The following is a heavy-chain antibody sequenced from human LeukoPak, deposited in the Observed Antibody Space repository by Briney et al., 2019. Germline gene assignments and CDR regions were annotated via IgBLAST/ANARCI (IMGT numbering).Heavy chain of an antibody. J-gene: IGHJ4*02. CDR2: ISGSGGST. CDR1: GFAFSNFG. Sequence: GGSLRLSCAASGFAFSNFGMTWVRQAPGKGLEWVSTISGSGGSTYYADSVKGRFTISRDNSKNTLYLQMSSLTAEDTAKYYCAKSQFFDNSLGDYWGQGTLVTVSS. CDR3: AKSQFFDNSLGDY. D-gene: IGHD2/OR15-2a*01. V-gene: IGHV3-23*01.